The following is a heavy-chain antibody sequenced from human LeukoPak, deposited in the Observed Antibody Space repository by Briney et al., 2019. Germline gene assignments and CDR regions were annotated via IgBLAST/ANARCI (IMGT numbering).Heavy chain of an antibody. Sequence: GGSLRLSCAASGFTFDDYAMHWVRQAPGKGLEWVSGISWNSGSIGYADSVKGRFTISRDNAKNSLYLQMNGLRAEDTALYYCAKDSSPAEGWDCSGGSCYFISRELWLNAFDIWGQGTMVTVSS. CDR3: AKDSSPAEGWDCSGGSCYFISRELWLNAFDI. CDR1: GFTFDDYA. D-gene: IGHD2-15*01. CDR2: ISWNSGSI. V-gene: IGHV3-9*01. J-gene: IGHJ3*02.